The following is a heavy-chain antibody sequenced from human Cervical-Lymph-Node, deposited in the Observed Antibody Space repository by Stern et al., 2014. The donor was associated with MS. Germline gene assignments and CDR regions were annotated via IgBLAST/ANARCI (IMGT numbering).Heavy chain of an antibody. J-gene: IGHJ4*02. CDR3: ASIGYSDGYYGFDY. Sequence: QVQLQESGPGLVKPSETLSLTCTVSGGSISSSSYYWGWIRQPPGKGLEWIGSIYYSGSTYYNPSLKSRVTLSVDTSKNQFSLKLSSVTAADTAVYYCASIGYSDGYYGFDYWGQGTLVTVSS. CDR2: IYYSGST. D-gene: IGHD3-22*01. CDR1: GGSISSSSYY. V-gene: IGHV4-39*01.